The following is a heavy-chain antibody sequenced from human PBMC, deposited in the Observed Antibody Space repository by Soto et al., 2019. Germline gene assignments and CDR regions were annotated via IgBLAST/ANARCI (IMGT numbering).Heavy chain of an antibody. J-gene: IGHJ3*02. CDR2: ISASGGST. CDR3: AKARTRSYADALDI. CDR1: GFTFNNYA. Sequence: QPGGSLRLSCAASGFTFNNYAMNWVRQAPGKGLEWVSSISASGGSTYYADSVRGRFTISRDNSKNTLYLQTNSLRAEDTAVYYCAKARTRSYADALDIWGQGTLVTVSS. V-gene: IGHV3-23*01. D-gene: IGHD2-8*01.